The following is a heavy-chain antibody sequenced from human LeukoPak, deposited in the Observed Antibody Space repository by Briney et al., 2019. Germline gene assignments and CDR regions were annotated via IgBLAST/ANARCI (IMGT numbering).Heavy chain of an antibody. CDR1: TYSFTDHY. CDR3: VRALMVRGIFDS. V-gene: IGHV1-2*02. J-gene: IGHJ4*02. Sequence: ASVKVSCKASTYSFTDHYMHWVRQAPGQGLEWMGWINPTSGGTHFAQKFKGRVTMTRDTSISTVFMELKSLTSDDTAVHYCVRALMVRGIFDSWGQGTLVTVSS. CDR2: INPTSGGT. D-gene: IGHD3-10*01.